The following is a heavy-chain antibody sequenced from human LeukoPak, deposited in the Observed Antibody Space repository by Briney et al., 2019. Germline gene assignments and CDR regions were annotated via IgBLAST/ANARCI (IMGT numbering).Heavy chain of an antibody. CDR2: ISYDGSNE. J-gene: IGHJ4*02. D-gene: IGHD3-16*02. Sequence: GRSLRLSCVASGFTFSSYGTHWVRQAPGKGLEWVAFISYDGSNENIADSVKGRFIISRDNSKNTLYLQMNSLRAEDTAVYYCAKGPAPRLGEFSYHALVDYWGQGTLVTVSS. V-gene: IGHV3-30*18. CDR1: GFTFSSYG. CDR3: AKGPAPRLGEFSYHALVDY.